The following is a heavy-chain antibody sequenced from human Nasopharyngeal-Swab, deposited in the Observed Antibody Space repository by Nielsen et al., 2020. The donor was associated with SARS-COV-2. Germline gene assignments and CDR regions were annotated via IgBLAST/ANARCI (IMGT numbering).Heavy chain of an antibody. CDR3: ASSYYYDSSGYYVPFDY. CDR1: GGSTSSGGYS. J-gene: IGHJ4*02. V-gene: IGHV4-30-2*01. D-gene: IGHD3-22*01. CDR2: IYHSGST. Sequence: SDTLSPTCAVPGGSTSSGGYSWSWIRQPPGKGLEWIGYIYHSGSTYYNPSLKSRVTISVDTSKNQFSLKLSSVTAANTAVYYCASSYYYDSSGYYVPFDYWGQGTLVTVSS.